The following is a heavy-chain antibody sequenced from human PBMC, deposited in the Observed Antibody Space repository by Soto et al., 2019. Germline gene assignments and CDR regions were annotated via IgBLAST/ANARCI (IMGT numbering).Heavy chain of an antibody. D-gene: IGHD6-13*01. J-gene: IGHJ6*02. Sequence: QVQLVESGGGVVQPGRSLRLSCAASGFTFSSYGMHWVRQAPGKGLEWGAVIWYDGSNKYYADSVKGRFTISRDNSKNTLYLQMSSLRAEDTAVYYCARNYDNQLVRFFRYGMDVWGQGTTVTVSS. CDR1: GFTFSSYG. CDR2: IWYDGSNK. V-gene: IGHV3-33*01. CDR3: ARNYDNQLVRFFRYGMDV.